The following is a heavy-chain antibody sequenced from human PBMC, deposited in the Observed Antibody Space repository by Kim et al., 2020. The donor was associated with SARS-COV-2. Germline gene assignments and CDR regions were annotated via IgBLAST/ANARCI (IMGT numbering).Heavy chain of an antibody. CDR3: ARVGYTSYYYMDV. Sequence: ADSVKGRFTISRDNSKNTLYLQMNGLRAEDTAVYYCARVGYTSYYYMDVWGKGTTVTVSS. J-gene: IGHJ6*03. D-gene: IGHD1-1*01. V-gene: IGHV3-30*01.